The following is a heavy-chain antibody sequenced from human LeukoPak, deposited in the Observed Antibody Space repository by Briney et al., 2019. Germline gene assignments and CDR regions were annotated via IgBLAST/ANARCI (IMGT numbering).Heavy chain of an antibody. V-gene: IGHV4-34*01. CDR1: VGPFSGYY. CDR2: INHSGST. CDR3: ARVEAVAGTYY. D-gene: IGHD6-19*01. Sequence: SETLSLTCAGYVGPFSGYYWSWIRQPPGKGLEWIGEINHSGSTNYNPSLKSRVTISVDTSKNQFSLKLSSVAAADTAVYYCARVEAVAGTYYWGQGALVTVSS. J-gene: IGHJ4*02.